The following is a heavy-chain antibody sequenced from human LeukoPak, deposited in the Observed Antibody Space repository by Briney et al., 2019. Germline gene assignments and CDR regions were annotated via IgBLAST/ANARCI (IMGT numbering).Heavy chain of an antibody. D-gene: IGHD2-2*02. Sequence: ASVKVSCKAPGYTFTSYGISWVRQAPGQGLEWMGWISAYNGNTNYAQKLQGRVTMTTDTSTSTAYMELRSLRSDDTAVYYCARGHYRCSTSCYTPDDAFDIWGQGTMVTVSS. CDR3: ARGHYRCSTSCYTPDDAFDI. V-gene: IGHV1-18*01. J-gene: IGHJ3*02. CDR1: GYTFTSYG. CDR2: ISAYNGNT.